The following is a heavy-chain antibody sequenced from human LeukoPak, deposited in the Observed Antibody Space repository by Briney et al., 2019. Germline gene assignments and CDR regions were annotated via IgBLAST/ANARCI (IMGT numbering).Heavy chain of an antibody. Sequence: PSQTLSLTCTVSGGSISSGGYYWSWIRQPPGKGLEWIGYIYHSGSTYYNPSLKSRVTISVDRSKNQFSLKLSPVTAADTAVYYCARDSPLEPYLGFDYWGQGTLVTVSS. J-gene: IGHJ4*02. V-gene: IGHV4-30-2*01. D-gene: IGHD1-1*01. CDR2: IYHSGST. CDR3: ARDSPLEPYLGFDY. CDR1: GGSISSGGYY.